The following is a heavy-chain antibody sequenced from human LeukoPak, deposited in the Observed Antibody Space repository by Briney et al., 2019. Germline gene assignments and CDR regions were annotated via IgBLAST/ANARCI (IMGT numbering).Heavy chain of an antibody. CDR2: ISGSGGST. Sequence: GGSPRLSCAASGFTFSSYAMSWVRQAPGKGLEWVSAISGSGGSTYYADSVKGRFTISRDNSKSTLFLQMNSLRAEDTAVYYCAKDPRVGSRVATPCHWGQGTLVTVSS. CDR1: GFTFSSYA. J-gene: IGHJ4*02. CDR3: AKDPRVGSRVATPCH. D-gene: IGHD5-24*01. V-gene: IGHV3-23*01.